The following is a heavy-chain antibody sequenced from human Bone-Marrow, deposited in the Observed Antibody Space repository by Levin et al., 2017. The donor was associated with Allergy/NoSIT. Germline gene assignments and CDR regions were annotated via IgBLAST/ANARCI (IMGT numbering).Heavy chain of an antibody. J-gene: IGHJ6*02. CDR3: AKMKPMGGWYHYAMDV. Sequence: LSLTCAASGFTFRITAMSWVRQAPGKGLEWVSSMTGTGGSTYSADSVKGRFTISRDTSKNTLFLQMSGLRVEDTAVYYCAKMKPMGGWYHYAMDVWGQGTTVTVSS. CDR1: GFTFRITA. V-gene: IGHV3-23*01. CDR2: MTGTGGST. D-gene: IGHD6-19*01.